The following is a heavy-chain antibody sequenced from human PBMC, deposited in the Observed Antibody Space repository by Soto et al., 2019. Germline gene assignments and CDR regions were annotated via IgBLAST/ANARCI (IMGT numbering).Heavy chain of an antibody. CDR2: IIPIFGTA. D-gene: IGHD6-6*01. CDR1: GGTFSSYA. Sequence: SVKVSCKASGGTFSSYAISWVRQAPGQGLEWMGGIIPIFGTANYAQKFQGRVTITADESTSTAYMELSSLRSEDTAVYYCARDWGGYRSSSPSWFDPWGQGTLVTVS. J-gene: IGHJ5*02. V-gene: IGHV1-69*13. CDR3: ARDWGGYRSSSPSWFDP.